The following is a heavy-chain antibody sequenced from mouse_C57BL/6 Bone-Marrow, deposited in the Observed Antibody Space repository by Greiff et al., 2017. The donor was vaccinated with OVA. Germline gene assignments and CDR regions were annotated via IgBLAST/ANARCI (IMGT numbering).Heavy chain of an antibody. J-gene: IGHJ1*03. V-gene: IGHV14-4*01. Sequence: VQLQQSGAELVRPGASVKLSCTASGFNITDDYMHWVKQRPEQGLEWIGWIDPENGDTEYASKFQGKATITADTSSNTAYLQLSSLTSEDTAVDYCTGYDYDGWYFDVWGTGTTVTVSS. CDR2: IDPENGDT. D-gene: IGHD2-4*01. CDR3: TGYDYDGWYFDV. CDR1: GFNITDDY.